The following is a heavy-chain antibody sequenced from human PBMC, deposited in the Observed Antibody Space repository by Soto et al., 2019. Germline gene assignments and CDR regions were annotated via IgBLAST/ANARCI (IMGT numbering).Heavy chain of an antibody. D-gene: IGHD4-17*01. V-gene: IGHV4-30-4*08. CDR1: Y. CDR3: ASNDYGGNLIDY. Sequence: YWIGWVRQMPGKGPEWIGYIYYSGSTYYNPSLKSRVTISVDTSKNQFSLKLSSVTAADTAVYYCASNDYGGNLIDYWGQGTLVTVSS. J-gene: IGHJ4*02. CDR2: IYYSGST.